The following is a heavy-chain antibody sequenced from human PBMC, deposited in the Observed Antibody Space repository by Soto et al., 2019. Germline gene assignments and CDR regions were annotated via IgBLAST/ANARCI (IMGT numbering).Heavy chain of an antibody. CDR3: ARESVAGFD. Sequence: PGGSLRISCAASGFTFSHYPMHWVRQPPGKGLEWVAVVSDGGYNKFYFDCVKGRFTGFRDDSKQTLDLQMNDLRPEDTAIYFSARESVAGFDWGQGTRVTSP. CDR1: GFTFSHYP. D-gene: IGHD6-19*01. J-gene: IGHJ4*02. CDR2: VSDGGYNK. V-gene: IGHV3-30*04.